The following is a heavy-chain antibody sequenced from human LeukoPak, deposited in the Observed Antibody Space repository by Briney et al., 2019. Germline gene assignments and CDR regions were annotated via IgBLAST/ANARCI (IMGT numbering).Heavy chain of an antibody. CDR2: ISGSGGST. V-gene: IGHV3-23*01. J-gene: IGHJ4*02. D-gene: IGHD2-2*01. CDR1: GFTSSSYA. CDR3: AKDGAGSQSYCSSTSCYVDY. Sequence: GGSLRLSCAASGFTSSSYAMSWVRQAPGKGLEWVSAISGSGGSTYYADSVKGRFTISRDNSKNTLYLQMNSLRAEDTAVYYCAKDGAGSQSYCSSTSCYVDYWGQGTLVTVSS.